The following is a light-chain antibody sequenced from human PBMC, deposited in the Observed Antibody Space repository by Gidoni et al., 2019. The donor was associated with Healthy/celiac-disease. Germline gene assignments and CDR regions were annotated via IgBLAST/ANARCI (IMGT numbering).Light chain of an antibody. Sequence: DIQMTQSPSSLSASVGDRVTITCQASQGISNYLNWYQQKPGKAPKLLIYDASSLQTGVPSKFSGSGSGTDFTLTISSLQPEDFATYYCQQYDSYPITFGQGTRLEIK. J-gene: IGKJ5*01. V-gene: IGKV1-16*02. CDR1: QGISNY. CDR2: DAS. CDR3: QQYDSYPIT.